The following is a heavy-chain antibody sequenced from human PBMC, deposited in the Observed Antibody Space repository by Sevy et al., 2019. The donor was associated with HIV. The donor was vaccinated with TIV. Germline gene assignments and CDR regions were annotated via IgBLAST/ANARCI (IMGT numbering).Heavy chain of an antibody. CDR1: GFTFSSFK. J-gene: IGHJ5*02. CDR3: ARQTGSGTSNWFAP. D-gene: IGHD3-10*01. CDR2: VSYDERKK. Sequence: GGSLRLSCAASGFTFSSFKVHWVRQAPGKGLEWVAVVSYDERKKNYGDSVKGRFIISRDNSKNTVFLQMDGLGPDDTAVYYCARQTGSGTSNWFAPWGQGTLVTVSS. V-gene: IGHV3-30*03.